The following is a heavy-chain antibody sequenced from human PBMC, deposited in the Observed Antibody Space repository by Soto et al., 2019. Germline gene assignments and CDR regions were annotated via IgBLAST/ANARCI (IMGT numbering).Heavy chain of an antibody. CDR1: GFTFSGSA. CDR3: TRHPPGSDIVVVPAAMPDYYYYYMDV. Sequence: GGSLRLSCAASGFTFSGSAMHWVRQASGKGLEWVGRIRSKANSYATAYAASVKGRFTISRDDSKNTADLQMNSLKTEGTAVYYCTRHPPGSDIVVVPAAMPDYYYYYMDVWGKRTTVTVSS. D-gene: IGHD2-2*01. CDR2: IRSKANSYAT. J-gene: IGHJ6*03. V-gene: IGHV3-73*01.